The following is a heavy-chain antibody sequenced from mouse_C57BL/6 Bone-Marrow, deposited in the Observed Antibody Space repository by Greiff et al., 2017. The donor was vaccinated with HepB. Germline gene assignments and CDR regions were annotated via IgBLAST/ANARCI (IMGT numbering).Heavy chain of an antibody. CDR3: ARDAPTAWFAY. V-gene: IGHV7-1*01. J-gene: IGHJ3*01. D-gene: IGHD4-1*02. CDR2: SRNKANDYTT. CDR1: GFTFSDFY. Sequence: EVKLVESGGGLVQSGRSLRLSCATSGFTFSDFYMEWVRQAPGKGLEWIAASRNKANDYTTEYSASVKGRFIVSRDTSQSILYLQMNALRAEDTAIYYCARDAPTAWFAYWGQGTLVTVSA.